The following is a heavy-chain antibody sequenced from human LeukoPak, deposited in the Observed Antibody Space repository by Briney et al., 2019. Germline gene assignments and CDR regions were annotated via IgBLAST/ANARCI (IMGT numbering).Heavy chain of an antibody. CDR2: IYYTGTT. J-gene: IGHJ6*02. D-gene: IGHD3-10*01. V-gene: IGHV4-59*11. CDR1: GGSITSHY. Sequence: SETLSLTCTVSGGSITSHYWSWIRQPPGKGLEWIGYIYYTGTTKNNPALKSRVTLSLDTSTNQPSLKLSSVTAADTAVYYCARDGVIPGSSDYYYYGMDVWGQGTTVTVSS. CDR3: ARDGVIPGSSDYYYYGMDV.